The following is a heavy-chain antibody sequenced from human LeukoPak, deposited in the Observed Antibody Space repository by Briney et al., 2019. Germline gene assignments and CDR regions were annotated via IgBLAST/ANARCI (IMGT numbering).Heavy chain of an antibody. CDR1: GGTFSSYA. J-gene: IGHJ4*02. V-gene: IGHV1-69*05. CDR3: ARDLAYCGGDCYWYYFDY. D-gene: IGHD2-21*02. CDR2: IIPIFGTA. Sequence: SVKVSCKXSGGTFSSYAISWVRQAPGQGLEWMGRIIPIFGTANYAQKFQGRVTITTDESTSTAYMELSSLRSEDTAVYYCARDLAYCGGDCYWYYFDYWGQGTLVTVSS.